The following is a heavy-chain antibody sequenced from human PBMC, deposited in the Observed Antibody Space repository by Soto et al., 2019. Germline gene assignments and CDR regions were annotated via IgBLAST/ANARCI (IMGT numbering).Heavy chain of an antibody. CDR2: IIPIFGTP. CDR1: GGTFSSYA. J-gene: IGHJ6*02. Sequence: QVQLVQSGAEVKKPGSSVKVSCKASGGTFSSYAISWVRQAPGQGLEWMGGIIPIFGTPNYAQKFQGRVTITADXPTXTXYMEPSSLRSEDTAVYYCAKDRGYSYGNYYYYGMDVWGQGTTVTVSS. V-gene: IGHV1-69*12. D-gene: IGHD5-18*01. CDR3: AKDRGYSYGNYYYYGMDV.